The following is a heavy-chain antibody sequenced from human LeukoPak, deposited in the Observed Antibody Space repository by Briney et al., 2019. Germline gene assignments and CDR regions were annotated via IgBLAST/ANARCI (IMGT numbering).Heavy chain of an antibody. CDR2: IYSGGST. CDR3: ARGPSSGWYYYYYMDV. CDR1: GFTVSSNY. Sequence: GGSLRLSCAASGFTVSSNYMSWVRQAPGKGLEWVSVIYSGGSTYYADSVKGRFTISRDNANNSLYLQMNSLRAEDTAVYYCARGPSSGWYYYYYMDVWGKGTTVTISS. V-gene: IGHV3-53*03. J-gene: IGHJ6*03. D-gene: IGHD6-19*01.